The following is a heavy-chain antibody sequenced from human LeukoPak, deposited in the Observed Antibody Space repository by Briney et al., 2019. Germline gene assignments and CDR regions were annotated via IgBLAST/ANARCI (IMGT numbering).Heavy chain of an antibody. Sequence: SETLSLTCTVSGDSISSYYWSWIRQPPGKGLEWIGYIYYSGSTNYNPSLKSRVSISVDTSKNQFSLKLSSVTAADTAVYYCARTGSTVTMLYPFDHWGQGTLATVSS. J-gene: IGHJ4*02. CDR1: GDSISSYY. CDR2: IYYSGST. V-gene: IGHV4-59*01. CDR3: ARTGSTVTMLYPFDH. D-gene: IGHD4-17*01.